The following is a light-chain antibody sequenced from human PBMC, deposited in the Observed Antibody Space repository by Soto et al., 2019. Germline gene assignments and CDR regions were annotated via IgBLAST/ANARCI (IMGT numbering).Light chain of an antibody. Sequence: EIVLTQSPGTLSLSPGERATLSCRASQSVSSTFLAWYQQKPGQAPRLLIYGASRRATGIPDRFSGRGSGTDFSLTLSRMEPEDFAVYYCKQCGSSPRTFGQGTKVEIK. CDR3: KQCGSSPRT. CDR1: QSVSSTF. J-gene: IGKJ1*01. CDR2: GAS. V-gene: IGKV3-20*01.